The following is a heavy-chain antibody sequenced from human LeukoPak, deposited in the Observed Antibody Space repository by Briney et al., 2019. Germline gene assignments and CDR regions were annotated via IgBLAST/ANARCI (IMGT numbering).Heavy chain of an antibody. V-gene: IGHV4-39*07. Sequence: SETLSLTCNVSGGSISSSSYYWGWIRQPPGKGLEWIGSIYYSGSTYYNPSLKSRVTISVDTSKNQFSLKLSSVTAADTAVYYCARGHISGAPPHFDYWGQGTLVTVSS. D-gene: IGHD6-19*01. J-gene: IGHJ4*02. CDR1: GGSISSSSYY. CDR2: IYYSGST. CDR3: ARGHISGAPPHFDY.